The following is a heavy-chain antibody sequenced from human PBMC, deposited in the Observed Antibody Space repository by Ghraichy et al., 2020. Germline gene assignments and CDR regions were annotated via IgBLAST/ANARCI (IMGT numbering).Heavy chain of an antibody. D-gene: IGHD1-26*01. J-gene: IGHJ3*02. CDR3: AKDRGSGSYITSWGAFDI. CDR1: GFTFSSYG. Sequence: GGSLRLSCAASGFTFSSYGMHWVRQAPGKGLEWVAVISYDGGIKYFANSVKGRFTISRDNSKNTLYLEMNSLRAEDTAVYYCAKDRGSGSYITSWGAFDIWGQGTMVTVSS. CDR2: ISYDGGIK. V-gene: IGHV3-30*18.